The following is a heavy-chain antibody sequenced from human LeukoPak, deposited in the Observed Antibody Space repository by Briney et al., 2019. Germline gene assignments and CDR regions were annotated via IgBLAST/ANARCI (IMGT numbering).Heavy chain of an antibody. J-gene: IGHJ4*02. CDR1: GFSFSDYY. Sequence: PGGSLRLSCAASGFSFSDYYMSWIRQAPGNGLEWVSLISGDGSSTYYADSVKGRFTISRDNRKNSLYLQMNSLRTEDTALYYCAKDIGDFWSGFYAIFNYWGQGNLVIVSS. D-gene: IGHD3-3*01. V-gene: IGHV3-43*02. CDR3: AKDIGDFWSGFYAIFNY. CDR2: ISGDGSST.